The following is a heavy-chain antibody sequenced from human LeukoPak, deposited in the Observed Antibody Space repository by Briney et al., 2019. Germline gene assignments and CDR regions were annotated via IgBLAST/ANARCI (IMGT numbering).Heavy chain of an antibody. CDR1: GGSISSYY. CDR3: ARAEHDFWSGYYSY. Sequence: SETLSLTCTVSGGSISSYYWSWIRQPAGKGLEWIGRIYTSGSTSYNPSLKSRVTMSVDTSKNQFSLKLSSVTAADTAVYYCARAEHDFWSGYYSYWGQGTLVTVSS. CDR2: IYTSGST. D-gene: IGHD3-3*01. V-gene: IGHV4-4*07. J-gene: IGHJ4*02.